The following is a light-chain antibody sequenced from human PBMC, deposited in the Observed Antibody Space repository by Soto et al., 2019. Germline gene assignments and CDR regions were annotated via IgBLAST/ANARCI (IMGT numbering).Light chain of an antibody. CDR3: SSYTSSSTLG. CDR1: SSDVGGYNY. CDR2: EVS. J-gene: IGLJ1*01. V-gene: IGLV2-14*01. Sequence: ALTQPASVSGSPGHSITISCTGTSSDVGGYNYVSWYQQHPGKAPKLMIYEVSNRPSGVSNRFSGSKSGNTASLTISGLQAEDEADYYCSSYTSSSTLGFGTGTKVTVL.